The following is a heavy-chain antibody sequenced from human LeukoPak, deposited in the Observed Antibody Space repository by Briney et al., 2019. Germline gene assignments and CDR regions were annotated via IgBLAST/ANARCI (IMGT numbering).Heavy chain of an antibody. Sequence: GASVKVSCKASGGTFSSYAISWVRQAPGQGLEWMGGIIPIFGTANYAQKFQGRVTITTDESTSTAYMELSSLRSEDTAMYYCACGYSYGFMDYYYYMDVWGKGTTVTVSS. J-gene: IGHJ6*03. V-gene: IGHV1-69*05. CDR3: ACGYSYGFMDYYYYMDV. CDR2: IIPIFGTA. CDR1: GGTFSSYA. D-gene: IGHD5-18*01.